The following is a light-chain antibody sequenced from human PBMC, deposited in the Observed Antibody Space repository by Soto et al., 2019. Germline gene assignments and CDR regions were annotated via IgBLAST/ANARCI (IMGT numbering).Light chain of an antibody. CDR3: QQYGSSPNT. Sequence: EIVLTQSPGTLSLSPGERATLSCSASQSVSSSYLAWYQQKPGQAPSLLIYGASSRATGIPDRYSGSGSGTDFTLTISRLEPEDFAVYYCQQYGSSPNTFGQGTKLEIK. CDR1: QSVSSSY. J-gene: IGKJ2*01. V-gene: IGKV3-20*01. CDR2: GAS.